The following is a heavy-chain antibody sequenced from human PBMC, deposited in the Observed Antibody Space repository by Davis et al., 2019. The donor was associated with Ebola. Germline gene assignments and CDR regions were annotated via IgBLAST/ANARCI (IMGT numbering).Heavy chain of an antibody. CDR3: ARGSGTSCYLSPPMEGDYYYYMDV. V-gene: IGHV3-66*03. Sequence: GESLKISCAASGFTVSSNYMSWVRQAPGKGLEWVSVIYSCGSTYYADSVKGRFTISRDNSKNTLYLQMNSLRAEDTAVYYCARGSGTSCYLSPPMEGDYYYYMDVWGKGTTVTVSS. CDR1: GFTVSSNY. CDR2: IYSCGST. J-gene: IGHJ6*03. D-gene: IGHD2-2*01.